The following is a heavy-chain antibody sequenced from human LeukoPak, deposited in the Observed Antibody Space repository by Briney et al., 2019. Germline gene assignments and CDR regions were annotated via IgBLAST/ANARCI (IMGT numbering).Heavy chain of an antibody. CDR1: GFTFSDFY. CDR3: ARMDRTIIAAVHFDS. J-gene: IGHJ4*02. D-gene: IGHD3-22*01. CDR2: ISSTSSYT. V-gene: IGHV3-11*03. Sequence: GGSLRLSCAASGFTFSDFYMSWIRQAPGKGLEWVSYISSTSSYTNYADSVRGRFTISRDNAKNSLYLQMNSLRADDTAVYYCARMDRTIIAAVHFDSWGQGTLVTVSP.